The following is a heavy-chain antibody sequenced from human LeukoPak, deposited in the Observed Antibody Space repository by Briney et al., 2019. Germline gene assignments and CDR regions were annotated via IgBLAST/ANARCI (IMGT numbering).Heavy chain of an antibody. D-gene: IGHD3-16*01. J-gene: IGHJ4*02. CDR3: ARGQGEEFDF. Sequence: GGPLRLSCAASGFTYKSYWMSWVRQAPGKELEWVANIKQDESEKYYVDSVKGRFTISRDNANNSLYLQMNSLRAEDTAVYYCARGQGEEFDFWGQGTLVTVSS. V-gene: IGHV3-7*01. CDR1: GFTYKSYW. CDR2: IKQDESEK.